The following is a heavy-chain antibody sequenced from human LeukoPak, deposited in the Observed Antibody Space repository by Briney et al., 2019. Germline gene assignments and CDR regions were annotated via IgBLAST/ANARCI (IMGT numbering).Heavy chain of an antibody. J-gene: IGHJ3*01. CDR1: GFTFSSHS. Sequence: GGSLRLSCAASGFTFSSHSMNWVRQAPGKGLEWVSYISSSSSTIYYADSVKGRFTVSRDSAKSTLYLQIESLKVEDTAVYYCAREGLLTSPNNAFDVWGQGTMVTVSS. CDR3: AREGLLTSPNNAFDV. V-gene: IGHV3-48*01. D-gene: IGHD3-16*01. CDR2: ISSSSSTI.